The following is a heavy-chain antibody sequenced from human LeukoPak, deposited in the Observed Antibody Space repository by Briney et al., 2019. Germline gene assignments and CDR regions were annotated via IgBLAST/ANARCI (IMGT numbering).Heavy chain of an antibody. CDR3: ARVRYYYDSSGYKPVDY. CDR1: GFTFSSYA. CDR2: ISYDGSNK. D-gene: IGHD3-22*01. Sequence: GGSLRLSCAASGFTFSSYAMHWVHQAPGKGLEWVAVISYDGSNKYYADSAKGRFTISRDNSKNTLYLQMNSLRAEDTAVYYCARVRYYYDSSGYKPVDYWGQGTLVTVSS. J-gene: IGHJ4*02. V-gene: IGHV3-30-3*01.